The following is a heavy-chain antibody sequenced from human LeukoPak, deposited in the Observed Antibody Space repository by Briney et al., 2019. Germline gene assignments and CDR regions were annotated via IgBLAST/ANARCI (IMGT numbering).Heavy chain of an antibody. CDR3: AKVFKQWLTTDAFDI. CDR2: IGTAGDT. V-gene: IGHV3-13*03. Sequence: GGSLRLSCAACGFTFSSYDMHWVRQATGKGLEWVSAIGTAGDTYYPGSVKGQFTISRENAKNSLYLQMNSLRAGDTAVYYCAKVFKQWLTTDAFDIWGQGTMVTVSS. J-gene: IGHJ3*02. CDR1: GFTFSSYD. D-gene: IGHD6-19*01.